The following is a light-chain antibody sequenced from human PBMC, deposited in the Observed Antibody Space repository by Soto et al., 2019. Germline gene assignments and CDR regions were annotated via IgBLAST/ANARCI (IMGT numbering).Light chain of an antibody. J-gene: IGKJ1*01. CDR1: QVISSY. CDR2: AAS. Sequence: IQLTTSPSFLTASVGDRVTITCRASQVISSYLTWYQQKPGKARKQLIYAASTLQRRVPSRFSGSGSGTESTLTISSLPPDDFATYYCQQYYSYSWTFGQGTKVDIK. CDR3: QQYYSYSWT. V-gene: IGKV1-9*01.